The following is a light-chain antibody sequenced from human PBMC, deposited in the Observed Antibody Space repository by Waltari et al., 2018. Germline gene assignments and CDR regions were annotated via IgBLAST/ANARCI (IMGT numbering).Light chain of an antibody. V-gene: IGKV1-39*01. CDR1: QSISSY. CDR2: AAS. J-gene: IGKJ1*01. CDR3: KQSYSTLWT. Sequence: DIQMTQSPSSLSESVGDRVTITCQASQSISSYLNLYQQRPGKAPKLLIYAASSLQSVVPSRFSGIGAGDNFTLTNSSLQPEDFVTHYCKQSYSTLWTFGQGTKVELK.